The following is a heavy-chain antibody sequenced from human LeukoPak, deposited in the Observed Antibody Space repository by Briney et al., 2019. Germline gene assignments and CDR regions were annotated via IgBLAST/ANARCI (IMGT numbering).Heavy chain of an antibody. CDR2: INPNSGGT. J-gene: IGHJ4*02. D-gene: IGHD3-22*01. CDR1: GYTFTGYY. CDR3: ARADAIPTYYYDSSGYLFDY. V-gene: IGHV1-2*04. Sequence: GASVKVSCKASGYTFTGYYMHWVRQAPGQGLEWMGWINPNSGGTNYAQKFQGWVTMTRDTSISTAYMGLSRLRSDDTAVYYCARADAIPTYYYDSSGYLFDYWGQGTLVTVSS.